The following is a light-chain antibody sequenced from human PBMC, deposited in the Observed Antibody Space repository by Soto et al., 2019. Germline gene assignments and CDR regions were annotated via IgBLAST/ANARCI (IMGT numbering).Light chain of an antibody. CDR2: AAS. Sequence: DIQMTQSPSSLSASVGDRVTITCRASQSISSYLNWYQQKPGKAPKLLIYAASSLQSGVPSRFSGSGSGTDFTLTISSLQPEDSATYYCHQNYNLPPWTFGQGTKVEIK. CDR1: QSISSY. V-gene: IGKV1-39*01. CDR3: HQNYNLPPWT. J-gene: IGKJ1*01.